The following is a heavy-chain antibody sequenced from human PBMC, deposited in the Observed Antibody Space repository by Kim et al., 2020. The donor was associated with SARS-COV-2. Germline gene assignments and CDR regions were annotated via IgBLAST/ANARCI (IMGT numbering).Heavy chain of an antibody. D-gene: IGHD5-12*01. Sequence: GGSLRLSCAASGFTFSNAWMSWVRQAPGKGLEWVGRIKSKTDGGSTDYAAPVRGRFTISSDDSKNTLYLQMNSLKTEDTAVYCCTTEGVATVVTVDYWGQGTLVTVSS. CDR1: GFTFSNAW. CDR3: TTEGVATVVTVDY. J-gene: IGHJ4*02. V-gene: IGHV3-15*01. CDR2: IKSKTDGGST.